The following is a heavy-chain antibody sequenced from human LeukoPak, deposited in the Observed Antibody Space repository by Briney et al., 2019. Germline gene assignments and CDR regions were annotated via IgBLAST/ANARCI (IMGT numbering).Heavy chain of an antibody. CDR1: GDTFSNYA. D-gene: IGHD5-18*01. J-gene: IGHJ4*02. Sequence: GSSVKISCKASGDTFSNYASSWVRQAPGQGLEWMGGIIPIFGTAKYARKFQGRVTITADKSTSTAYMELSSLRSEDTAVYYCARGVPSGYSYGLHFDYWGQGTLVTASS. V-gene: IGHV1-69*06. CDR3: ARGVPSGYSYGLHFDY. CDR2: IIPIFGTA.